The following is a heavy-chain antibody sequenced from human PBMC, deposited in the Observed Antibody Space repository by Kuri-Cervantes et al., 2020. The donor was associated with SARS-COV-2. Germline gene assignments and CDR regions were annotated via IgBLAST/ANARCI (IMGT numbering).Heavy chain of an antibody. CDR1: GGSISRGGYY. CDR2: IYYSGST. J-gene: IGHJ6*03. Sequence: SETLSLTCTVSGGSISRGGYYWSWIRQHPGKGLEWIGYIYYSGSTDYNPSLKSLVTISVDTSKNQFSLKLSSVTAADTAVYYCARDLLGSNSSSEDYYYYYMDVWGKGTTVTVSS. V-gene: IGHV4-31*01. D-gene: IGHD6-6*01. CDR3: ARDLLGSNSSSEDYYYYYMDV.